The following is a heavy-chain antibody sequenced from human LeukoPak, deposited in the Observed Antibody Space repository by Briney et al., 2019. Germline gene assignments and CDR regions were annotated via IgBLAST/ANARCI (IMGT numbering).Heavy chain of an antibody. D-gene: IGHD2-15*01. J-gene: IGHJ4*02. Sequence: SETLSLTCAVSGGXISSGGYSWSWIRQPPGKGLEWIGYIYQSGSTYYNPSLKSRVTISVDRSKNQFSLKLSSVTAADTAMYYCARVVAATFDYWGQGTLVTVSS. CDR1: GGXISSGGYS. CDR2: IYQSGST. V-gene: IGHV4-30-2*01. CDR3: ARVVAATFDY.